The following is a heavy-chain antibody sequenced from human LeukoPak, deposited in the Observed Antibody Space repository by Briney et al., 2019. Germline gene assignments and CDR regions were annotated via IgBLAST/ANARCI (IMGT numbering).Heavy chain of an antibody. J-gene: IGHJ5*02. Sequence: ASVEVSCKASGYTFTGYYMHWVRQAPGQGLEWMGWINPDSGGTNYAQKFQDRVTMTRDTSITTAYMELSRLISDDTAVYYCARGAGTPSSTSYNWIDPWGQGTLVTVSS. CDR2: INPDSGGT. CDR1: GYTFTGYY. D-gene: IGHD2-2*01. V-gene: IGHV1-2*02. CDR3: ARGAGTPSSTSYNWIDP.